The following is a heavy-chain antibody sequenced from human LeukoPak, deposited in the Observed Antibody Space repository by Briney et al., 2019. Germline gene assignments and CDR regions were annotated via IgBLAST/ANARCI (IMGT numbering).Heavy chain of an antibody. J-gene: IGHJ4*02. CDR3: ARNPQGYYDSSVNGDYFDY. CDR2: INHSGST. Sequence: PSETLSLTCAVYGGSFSGYYWSWIRQPPGKGLKWIGEINHSGSTNYNPSLKSRVAISVDTSKNQFSLKLSSVTAADTAVYYCARNPQGYYDSSVNGDYFDYWGQGTLVTVSS. CDR1: GGSFSGYY. D-gene: IGHD3-22*01. V-gene: IGHV4-34*01.